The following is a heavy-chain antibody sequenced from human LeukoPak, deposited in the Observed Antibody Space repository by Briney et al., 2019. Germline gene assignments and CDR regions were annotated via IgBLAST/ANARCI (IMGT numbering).Heavy chain of an antibody. CDR3: ARERRDGHNYSDF. D-gene: IGHD5-24*01. CDR2: ISHCGTS. J-gene: IGHJ4*02. Sequence: SETLSLTCAVSGGSLSSGGYFSGWIRQSPGKGLEWIGCISHCGTSYYNPSFQSRVTISVDTSRNQFSLELSSVTAADTAVYFCARERRDGHNYSDFWGQGALVTVSS. V-gene: IGHV4-31*11. CDR1: GGSLSSGGYF.